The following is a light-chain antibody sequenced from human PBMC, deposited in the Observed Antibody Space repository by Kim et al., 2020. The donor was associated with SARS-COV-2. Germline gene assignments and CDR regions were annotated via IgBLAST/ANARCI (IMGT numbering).Light chain of an antibody. CDR2: GAS. V-gene: IGKV3-20*01. CDR3: QQYGDGDSPQWT. J-gene: IGKJ1*01. CDR1: QSVSSSN. Sequence: EIVLTQSPGTLSLSPGERATLSCRASQSVSSSNLAWYQQKPGQAPRLLIYGASSRATGIPDRFSGRGSGTDFTLTISRLEPEDFAVYYCQQYGDGDSPQWTFGQGTKVEI.